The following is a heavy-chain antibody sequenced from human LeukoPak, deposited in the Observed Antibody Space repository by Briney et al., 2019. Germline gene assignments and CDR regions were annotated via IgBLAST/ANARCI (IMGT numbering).Heavy chain of an antibody. J-gene: IGHJ3*02. CDR1: GFTFSSYW. D-gene: IGHD3-16*01. Sequence: GGSLRLSCAASGFTFSSYWMHWVRQAPGKGLVWVSRINTDGTSTSYADSVKGRFTISRDNAKNSLYLQMNSLRAEDTAVYYCAREMTDYYDYVWGSYSDAFDTWGQGTLVTVSS. CDR3: AREMTDYYDYVWGSYSDAFDT. CDR2: INTDGTST. V-gene: IGHV3-74*01.